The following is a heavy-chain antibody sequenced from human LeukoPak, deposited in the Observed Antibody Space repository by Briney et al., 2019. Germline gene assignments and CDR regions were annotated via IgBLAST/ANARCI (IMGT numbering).Heavy chain of an antibody. CDR1: GGSISSGGYY. Sequence: TSSETLSLTCTVSGGSISSGGYYWSWIRQPAGKGLEWIGRIYTSGSTNYNPSLKSRVTMSVDTSKNQFSLKLSSVTAADTAVYYCARSTPYCSSTSCYRREYYYYMDVWGKGTTVTVSS. D-gene: IGHD2-2*02. CDR2: IYTSGST. J-gene: IGHJ6*03. V-gene: IGHV4-61*02. CDR3: ARSTPYCSSTSCYRREYYYYMDV.